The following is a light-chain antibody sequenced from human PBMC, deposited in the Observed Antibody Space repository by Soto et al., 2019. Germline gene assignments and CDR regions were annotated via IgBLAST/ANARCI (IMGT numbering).Light chain of an antibody. CDR3: QQYNNWPRT. V-gene: IGKV3-15*01. Sequence: EIVMTQSPATLSVSPGERATLSCRASQSVSSNLAWYQQKPGQAPRLLIYGASTRATGIPARFSGSGSGTELTLAISSLQSEDFAVYYCQQYNNWPRTFXQGTKVDIK. CDR2: GAS. J-gene: IGKJ1*01. CDR1: QSVSSN.